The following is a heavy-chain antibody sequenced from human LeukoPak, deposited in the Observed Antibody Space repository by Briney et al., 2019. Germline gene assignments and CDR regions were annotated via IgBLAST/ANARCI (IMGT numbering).Heavy chain of an antibody. CDR2: IYYSGSA. CDR1: GGSISSYY. Sequence: SETLSLTCTVSGGSISSYYWSWIRQPPGKGLEWIGYIYYSGSANYNPSLKSRVTISVDTSKNQFSLKLSSVTAADTAVYYCARMGGYNYYYWGQGTLVTVSS. CDR3: ARMGGYNYYY. J-gene: IGHJ4*02. D-gene: IGHD5-24*01. V-gene: IGHV4-59*01.